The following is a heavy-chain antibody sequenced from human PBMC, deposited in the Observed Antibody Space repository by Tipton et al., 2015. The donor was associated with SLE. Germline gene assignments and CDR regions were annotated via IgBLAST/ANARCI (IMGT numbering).Heavy chain of an antibody. Sequence: TLSLTCTVSGYSVSRGYYWVLIRQPPGKGLEWIGSIYHSGSTYDNPSLKSRVTISVDTSKNQFSLQLNSVTPEDTAVYYCARLLAPEGAFDIWGQGTMVTVSS. CDR1: GYSVSRGYY. J-gene: IGHJ3*02. V-gene: IGHV4-38-2*02. D-gene: IGHD2-15*01. CDR3: ARLLAPEGAFDI. CDR2: IYHSGST.